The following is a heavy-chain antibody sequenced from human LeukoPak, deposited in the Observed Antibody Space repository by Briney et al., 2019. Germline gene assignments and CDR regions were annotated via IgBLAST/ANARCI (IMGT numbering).Heavy chain of an antibody. CDR2: INGDGSIT. D-gene: IGHD6-19*01. Sequence: GGSLRLPCAASGFTFSSYWMHWVRQAPGKGLVWVSNINGDGSITRHADSVTGRFTISRDNAKNTLYLQMNSLRAEDTAVYYCARLLVAGTGDYWGQGTPVTVSS. CDR1: GFTFSSYW. J-gene: IGHJ4*02. CDR3: ARLLVAGTGDY. V-gene: IGHV3-74*01.